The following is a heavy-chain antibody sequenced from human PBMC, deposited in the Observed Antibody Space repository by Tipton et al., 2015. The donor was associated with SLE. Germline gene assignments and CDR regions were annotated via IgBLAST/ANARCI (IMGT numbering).Heavy chain of an antibody. Sequence: TLSLTCAVYGGSFSDYYWSWIRQPPGKGLEWIGEINHSGSTNYNPSLKSRVTISVDTSKNQFSLQLNSVTPEDTAVYYCARDSGIAASGRGRLFYYMDVWGKGTTVTVSS. CDR2: INHSGST. J-gene: IGHJ6*03. CDR3: ARDSGIAASGRGRLFYYMDV. D-gene: IGHD6-13*01. V-gene: IGHV4-34*01. CDR1: GGSFSDYY.